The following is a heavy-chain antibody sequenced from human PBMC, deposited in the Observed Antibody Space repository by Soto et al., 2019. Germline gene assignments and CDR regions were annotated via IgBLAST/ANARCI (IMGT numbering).Heavy chain of an antibody. V-gene: IGHV3-48*02. CDR1: GFTFSSYS. J-gene: IGHJ5*02. D-gene: IGHD7-27*01. Sequence: EVQLVESGGGLVQPGGSLRLSCAASGFTFSSYSMNWVRQAPGKGLEWVSYISSSSSTIYYADSVKGRFTISRDNAKNSLYRQMNSLRDEDTAVYYCASELGALNWFDAWGQGTLVTVSS. CDR2: ISSSSSTI. CDR3: ASELGALNWFDA.